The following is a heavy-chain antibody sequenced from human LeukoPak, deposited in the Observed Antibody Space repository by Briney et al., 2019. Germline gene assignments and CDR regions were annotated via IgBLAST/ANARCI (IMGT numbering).Heavy chain of an antibody. D-gene: IGHD3-10*01. Sequence: PSETLSLTCTVSGGSITSYYWSWIRQPPGKGLEWIGYIYYSGSTNYNPSLKSRVTISVDTSKNQFSLKLSSVTAADTAVYYCARARGVIPVAFDIWGQGTMVTVPS. CDR3: ARARGVIPVAFDI. J-gene: IGHJ3*02. CDR1: GGSITSYY. CDR2: IYYSGST. V-gene: IGHV4-59*01.